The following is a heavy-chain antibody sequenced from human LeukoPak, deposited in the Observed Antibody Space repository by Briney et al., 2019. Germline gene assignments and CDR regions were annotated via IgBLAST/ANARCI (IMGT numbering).Heavy chain of an antibody. CDR2: ISSSSSTI. CDR3: ARAGGSYYELPYYYYYMDV. V-gene: IGHV3-48*01. Sequence: PGGSLRLSCAASGFTFSSYSMNWVRQAPGKGLEWVSYISSSSSTIYYADSVKGRFTISRDNAKNSLYLQMNSLRAEDTAVYYCARAGGSYYELPYYYYYMDVWGKGTTVTVSS. J-gene: IGHJ6*03. D-gene: IGHD1-26*01. CDR1: GFTFSSYS.